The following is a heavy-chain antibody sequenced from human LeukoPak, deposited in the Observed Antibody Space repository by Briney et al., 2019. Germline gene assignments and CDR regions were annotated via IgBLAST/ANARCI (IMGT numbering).Heavy chain of an antibody. D-gene: IGHD5-18*01. J-gene: IGHJ4*02. CDR3: AKDQAAMVPTNFDY. CDR1: GFTFSSYT. CDR2: ITRSSIYK. Sequence: GGSLRLSCAASGFTFSSYTMNWVRQAPGKGLEWVSSITRSSIYKYYADSVKGRFTISRDNAKNSLFLQMNSLRAEDTAVYYCAKDQAAMVPTNFDYWGQGTLVTVSS. V-gene: IGHV3-21*01.